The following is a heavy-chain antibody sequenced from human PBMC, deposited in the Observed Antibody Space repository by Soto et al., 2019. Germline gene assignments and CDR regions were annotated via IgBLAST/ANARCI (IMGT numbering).Heavy chain of an antibody. Sequence: PSETLSLTCAVSGGSISSGGYSWSWIRQPPGKGLECIGYIYHSVSTYYNQSLKSRVTISVDRSKNQFSLKLSSVTAADTAVYYCARGPPLGYWGQGTLVTVSS. CDR3: ARGPPLGY. J-gene: IGHJ4*02. V-gene: IGHV4-30-2*01. CDR2: IYHSVST. CDR1: GGSISSGGYS.